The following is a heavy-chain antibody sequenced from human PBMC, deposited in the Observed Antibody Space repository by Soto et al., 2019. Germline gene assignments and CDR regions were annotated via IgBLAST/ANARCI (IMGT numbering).Heavy chain of an antibody. V-gene: IGHV1-3*01. J-gene: IGHJ4*02. D-gene: IGHD6-19*01. CDR2: INAGNGNT. CDR3: ARFKRRYSSGWYDFDY. Sequence: QVQLVQSGAEVKKPGASVKVSCKASGYTFTSYAMHWVRQAPGQRLEWMGWINAGNGNTKYSQKLQERVTITRERSASTGYMELSSVRSEDRAVYYCARFKRRYSSGWYDFDYWGQGTLVTVSS. CDR1: GYTFTSYA.